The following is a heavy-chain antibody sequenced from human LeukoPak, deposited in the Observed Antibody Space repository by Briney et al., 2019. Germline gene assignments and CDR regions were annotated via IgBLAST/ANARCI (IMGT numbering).Heavy chain of an antibody. J-gene: IGHJ4*02. CDR3: VRHQGTTFDY. CDR2: IKQDGSEK. Sequence: GGSLRLSCAASGFIFSGSWMTWVRQAPGKGLEWVANIKQDGSEKYYVDSEKGRFTIYRDNTKNSLYLQMNGLRAEDTAVYYCVRHQGTTFDYWGQGTLVAVPS. V-gene: IGHV3-7*03. D-gene: IGHD1-1*01. CDR1: GFIFSGSW.